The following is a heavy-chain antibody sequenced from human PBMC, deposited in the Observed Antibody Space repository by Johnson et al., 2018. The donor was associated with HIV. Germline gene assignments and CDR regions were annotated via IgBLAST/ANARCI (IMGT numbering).Heavy chain of an antibody. CDR1: GFTFDDYA. J-gene: IGHJ3*01. D-gene: IGHD5-18*01. Sequence: VLLVESGGVVVQPGWSLRLSCAASGFTFDDYAMHWVRQAPGKGLEWVSLISWDGGSTYYADSVKGRFTISRDNSKNSLYLQMNSLRAEDTALYYCAKVRQLWELNGAFDFWGQWTMVTVSS. CDR3: AKVRQLWELNGAFDF. V-gene: IGHV3-43D*03. CDR2: ISWDGGST.